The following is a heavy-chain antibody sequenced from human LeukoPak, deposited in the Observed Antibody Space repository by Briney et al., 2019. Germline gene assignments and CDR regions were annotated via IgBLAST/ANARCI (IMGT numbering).Heavy chain of an antibody. CDR3: AREPEIGYCSGGSCWPDNYYGMDV. CDR1: GYTFTSYY. CDR2: INPSGGST. J-gene: IGHJ6*02. V-gene: IGHV1-46*01. Sequence: GASVKVSCKASGYTFTSYYMHWVRQAPGQGLEWMGIINPSGGSTSYAQKFQGRVTMTRDTSTSTVYMELSSLRSEDTAVYYCAREPEIGYCSGGSCWPDNYYGMDVWGQGTTVTVSS. D-gene: IGHD2-15*01.